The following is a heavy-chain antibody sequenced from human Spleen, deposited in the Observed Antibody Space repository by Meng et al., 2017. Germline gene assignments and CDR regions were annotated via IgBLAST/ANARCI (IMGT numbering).Heavy chain of an antibody. D-gene: IGHD4-17*01. V-gene: IGHV3-23*01. CDR3: AKDYGDFLGFWNY. J-gene: IGHJ4*02. CDR2: ISGSGGST. CDR1: GFTFSSYA. Sequence: GGSLRLSCAASGFTFSSYATSWVRQAPGQGLEWVSAISGSGGSTWYADSVRGRFTISRDNSKNTLYLQMSSLRAEDTAVYFCAKDYGDFLGFWNYWGQGTLVTVSS.